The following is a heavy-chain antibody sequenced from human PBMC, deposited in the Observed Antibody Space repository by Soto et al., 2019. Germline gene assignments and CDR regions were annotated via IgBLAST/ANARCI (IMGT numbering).Heavy chain of an antibody. CDR2: ISYDGSNK. D-gene: IGHD2-21*01. CDR3: AKVDCYNLLDAFDI. CDR1: GFTFSSYG. V-gene: IGHV3-30*18. J-gene: IGHJ3*02. Sequence: QVQLVESGGGVVQPGRSLRLSCAASGFTFSSYGMHWVRQAPGKGLEWVAVISYDGSNKYYADSVKGRFTISRDNSKNTLYLQMNSLRAEDTAVYYCAKVDCYNLLDAFDIWGQGTMVTVSS.